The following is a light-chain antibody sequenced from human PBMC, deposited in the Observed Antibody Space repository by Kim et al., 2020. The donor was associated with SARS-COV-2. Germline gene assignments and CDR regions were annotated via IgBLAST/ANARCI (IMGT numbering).Light chain of an antibody. CDR2: QDS. CDR1: KLGDKY. J-gene: IGLJ3*02. CDR3: QAWDSSTAV. V-gene: IGLV3-1*01. Sequence: VSPGQTASITCSGDKLGDKYACWYQQKPGQSPVLGIYQDSKRPSGIPERFSGSNSGNTATLTISGTQAMDEADYYCQAWDSSTAVFGGGTQLTVL.